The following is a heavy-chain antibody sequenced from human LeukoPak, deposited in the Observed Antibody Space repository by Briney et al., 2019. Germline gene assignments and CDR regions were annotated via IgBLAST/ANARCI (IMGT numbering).Heavy chain of an antibody. CDR2: ISISGAGT. Sequence: PGGSLRLSCAASGFTFSSCDMNWVRQAPGKGPEWVSGISISGAGTYYADSVKGRFAISRDNSKSTLYLQMNSLRVEDTAVYYCAKGIYDGSGHNIDYWGQGTLVTVSS. V-gene: IGHV3-23*01. CDR3: AKGIYDGSGHNIDY. CDR1: GFTFSSCD. J-gene: IGHJ4*02. D-gene: IGHD3-22*01.